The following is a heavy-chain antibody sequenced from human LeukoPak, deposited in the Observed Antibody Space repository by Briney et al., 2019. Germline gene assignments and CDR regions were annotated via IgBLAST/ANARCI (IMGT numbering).Heavy chain of an antibody. CDR3: TFPTFDDY. D-gene: IGHD3-10*01. CDR1: GFTFSNAW. CDR2: IKSKTDGGTT. J-gene: IGHJ4*02. V-gene: IGHV3-15*01. Sequence: GGSLRLSCAASGFTFSNAWMSWVRQAPGKGLEWVGRIKSKTDGGTTDYAAPVKGRFTISREDSKHTLYLQMNSLKTHHTAVSYSTFPTFDDYWGQGTLITVSS.